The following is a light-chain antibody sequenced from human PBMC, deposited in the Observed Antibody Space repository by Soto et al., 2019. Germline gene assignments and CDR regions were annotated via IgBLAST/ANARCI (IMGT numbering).Light chain of an antibody. Sequence: DIVMTQSPDSLAVSRGERVTMNCKSSQSVLYSSNNKNYLAWYQQKPGQPPKLLIYWASTRESGVPDRFSGSGSGTDFTLTISSLQAEDVAVYYCQQYYNTPLTFGGGTKVDI. CDR2: WAS. CDR1: QSVLYSSNNKNY. V-gene: IGKV4-1*01. J-gene: IGKJ4*01. CDR3: QQYYNTPLT.